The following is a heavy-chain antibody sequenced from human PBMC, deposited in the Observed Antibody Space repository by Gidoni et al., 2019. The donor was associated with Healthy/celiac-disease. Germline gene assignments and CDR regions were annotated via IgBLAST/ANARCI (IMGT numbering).Heavy chain of an antibody. Sequence: EVQLVASGGGLVQPGGSMSLSCSASVFPFSSYAMSWVRQAPGKGLEWVSAISGSGGSTYYADSVKGRFTISRDNSKNTLYLQMNSLRAEDTAVYYCAKDQSSWYYFDYWGQGTLVTVSS. CDR2: ISGSGGST. V-gene: IGHV3-23*04. CDR1: VFPFSSYA. J-gene: IGHJ4*02. CDR3: AKDQSSWYYFDY. D-gene: IGHD6-13*01.